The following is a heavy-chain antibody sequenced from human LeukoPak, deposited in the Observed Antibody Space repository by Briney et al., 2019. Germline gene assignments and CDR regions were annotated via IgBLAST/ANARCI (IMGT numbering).Heavy chain of an antibody. CDR1: GFTFSSYS. CDR3: ASETTPVDTAMVPENY. Sequence: GGSLRLSCAASGFTFSSYSMNWVRQAPGKGLEWVSSISSSSSYIYYADSVKGRFTTSRDNAKNSLYLQMNSLRAEDTAVYYCASETTPVDTAMVPENYWGQGTLVTVSS. CDR2: ISSSSSYI. D-gene: IGHD5-18*01. J-gene: IGHJ4*02. V-gene: IGHV3-21*01.